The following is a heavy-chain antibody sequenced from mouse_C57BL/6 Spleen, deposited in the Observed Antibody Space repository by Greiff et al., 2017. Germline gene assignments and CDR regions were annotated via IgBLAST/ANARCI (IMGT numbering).Heavy chain of an antibody. Sequence: EVKVVESGTVLARPGASVKMSCKTSGYTFTSYWMHWVKQRPGQGLEWIGAIYPGNSDTSYNQKFKGKAKLTAVTSASTAYMELSSLTNEDSAVYYCTAYYSNYDFDYWGQGTTLTVSS. CDR2: IYPGNSDT. CDR1: GYTFTSYW. V-gene: IGHV1-5*01. J-gene: IGHJ2*01. CDR3: TAYYSNYDFDY. D-gene: IGHD2-5*01.